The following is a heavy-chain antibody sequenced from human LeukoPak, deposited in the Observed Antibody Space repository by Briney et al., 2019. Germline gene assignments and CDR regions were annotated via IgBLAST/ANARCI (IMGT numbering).Heavy chain of an antibody. V-gene: IGHV4-34*01. CDR3: ARAGVRRDGYKFDY. CDR1: GFTFSSYA. J-gene: IGHJ4*02. Sequence: GSLRLSCAASGFTFSSYAMSWIRQPPGKGLEWIGEINHSGRTNYNPSLKSRVIMSVDTSKNQFSLKLSSVTAADTAVYYCARAGVRRDGYKFDYWGQGTLVTVSS. D-gene: IGHD5-24*01. CDR2: INHSGRT.